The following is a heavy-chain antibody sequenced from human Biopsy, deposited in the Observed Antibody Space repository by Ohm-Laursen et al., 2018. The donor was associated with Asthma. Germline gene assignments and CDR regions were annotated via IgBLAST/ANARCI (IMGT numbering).Heavy chain of an antibody. CDR2: VSSDGHNK. Sequence: SLRLSCSASGFVFSQCGMHWVRQGPGKGLEWVALVSSDGHNKYYEDSVKGRFTIFRDNSRNRLYLQINRLTVEDSAVYFCARQSGQDYGDSSGFDIWSQGTKVAVSS. J-gene: IGHJ3*02. D-gene: IGHD3-22*01. CDR3: ARQSGQDYGDSSGFDI. V-gene: IGHV3-30*03. CDR1: GFVFSQCG.